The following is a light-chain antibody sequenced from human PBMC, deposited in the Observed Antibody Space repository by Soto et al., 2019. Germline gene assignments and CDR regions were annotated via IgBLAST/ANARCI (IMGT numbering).Light chain of an antibody. Sequence: QSVLTQPPSVSGAPGQRVTIYCTGSSSNIGAGYDVHWYQQLPGTAPKLLIYGNSNRPSGVPDRFSGSKSGTSASLAITGLQAEDEADYYCQSYDSSLSVLVFGGGTKLTVL. V-gene: IGLV1-40*01. CDR3: QSYDSSLSVLV. CDR2: GNS. J-gene: IGLJ2*01. CDR1: SSNIGAGYD.